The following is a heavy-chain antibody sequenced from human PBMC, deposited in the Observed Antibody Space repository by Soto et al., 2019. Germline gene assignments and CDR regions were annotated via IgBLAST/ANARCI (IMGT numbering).Heavy chain of an antibody. Sequence: EVQLLESGGGLVQPGGSLRLSCAPSGFTFSSYAMSWVRQAPGKGLEWVSAISGSGGSTYYADSVKGRFTISRDNSKNTLYLQMNSLRAEDTAVYYCAKDPVEMATIPPYYFDYWGQGTLVTVSS. CDR3: AKDPVEMATIPPYYFDY. D-gene: IGHD5-12*01. CDR2: ISGSGGST. CDR1: GFTFSSYA. V-gene: IGHV3-23*01. J-gene: IGHJ4*02.